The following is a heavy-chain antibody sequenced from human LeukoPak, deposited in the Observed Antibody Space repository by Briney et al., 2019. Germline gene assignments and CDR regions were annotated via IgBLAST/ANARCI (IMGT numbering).Heavy chain of an antibody. D-gene: IGHD2-15*01. CDR1: GGSISSYY. V-gene: IGHV4-59*01. Sequence: PSETLSLTCTVSGGSISSYYWSWIWQPPGKGLEWIGHIYYSGSTNHNPSLKSRVTISVDTSKNQFSLKLSSVSAADTAVYYCARYVVVVVATGYYYYYMDVWGKGTTVTVSS. CDR2: IYYSGST. CDR3: ARYVVVVVATGYYYYYMDV. J-gene: IGHJ6*03.